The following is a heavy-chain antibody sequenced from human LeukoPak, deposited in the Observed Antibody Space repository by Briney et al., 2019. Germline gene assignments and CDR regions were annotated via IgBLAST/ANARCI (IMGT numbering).Heavy chain of an antibody. Sequence: GGSLRLPCAASGFTFRNPWMSWVRQAPGKGLEWVAVIWYDGSNKYYADSVKGRFTISRDNSKNTLYLQMNSLRAEDTAVYYCARDPNYYDSSGYQDYWGQGTLVTVSS. CDR3: ARDPNYYDSSGYQDY. CDR1: GFTFRNPW. J-gene: IGHJ4*02. D-gene: IGHD3-22*01. V-gene: IGHV3-33*08. CDR2: IWYDGSNK.